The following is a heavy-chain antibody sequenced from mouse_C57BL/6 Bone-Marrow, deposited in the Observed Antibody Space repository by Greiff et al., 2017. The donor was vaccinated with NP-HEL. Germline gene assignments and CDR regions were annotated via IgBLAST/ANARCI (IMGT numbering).Heavy chain of an antibody. V-gene: IGHV1-55*01. CDR3: ARVGCLLWLLLRRFAY. CDR2: IYPGSGST. J-gene: IGHJ3*01. Sequence: QVQLQQPGAELVKPGASVTMSCKASGYTFTSYWITWVKQRPGQGLEWIGDIYPGSGSTNYNEKFKSKATLTVDTSSSTAYMQRSSLTSEDSAVDYCARVGCLLWLLLRRFAYWGQGTLVTVSA. CDR1: GYTFTSYW. D-gene: IGHD2-1*01.